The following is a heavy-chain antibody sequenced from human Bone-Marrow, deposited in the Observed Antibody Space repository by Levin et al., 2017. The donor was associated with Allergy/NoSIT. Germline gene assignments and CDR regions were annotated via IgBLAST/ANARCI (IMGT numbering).Heavy chain of an antibody. CDR2: ISGYNGYT. D-gene: IGHD5-18*01. CDR3: ARESGYLRPYYQYMDV. CDR1: GYSFSDYG. V-gene: IGHV1-18*01. Sequence: ASVKVSCKTSGYSFSDYGIAWVRQAPGQGLEWMGWISGYNGYTEYAEKFRGRVTMTTDTSTGTAYMEVRSLRSDDTALYYCARESGYLRPYYQYMDVWGKGTTVTVSS. J-gene: IGHJ6*04.